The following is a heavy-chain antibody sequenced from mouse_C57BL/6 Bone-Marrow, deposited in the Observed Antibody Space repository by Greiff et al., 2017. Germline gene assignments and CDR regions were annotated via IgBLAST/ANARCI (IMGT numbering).Heavy chain of an antibody. CDR3: TTIYYGYALFAY. CDR2: IDPENGDT. Sequence: EVQLQQSGVELVRPGASVKLSCTASGFNIKDDYMHWVKQRPEQGLEWIGWIDPENGDTEYASKFQGKATITADTSSNTAYLQLSSLTSEDTAVYYCTTIYYGYALFAYWGQGTLVTVSA. J-gene: IGHJ3*01. D-gene: IGHD2-2*01. CDR1: GFNIKDDY. V-gene: IGHV14-4*01.